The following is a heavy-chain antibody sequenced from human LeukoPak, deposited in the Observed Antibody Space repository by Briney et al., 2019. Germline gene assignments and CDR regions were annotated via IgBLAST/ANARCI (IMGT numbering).Heavy chain of an antibody. D-gene: IGHD2-2*01. CDR2: IYTSGST. J-gene: IGHJ4*02. Sequence: SETLSLTCTVSGGSISSYYWSWIRQPAGKGLEWIGRIYTSGSTSYNPSLKSRVTMSVDTSKNQFSLKLSSVTAADTAVYYCARAHSPYQGTSIHYYFDYWGQGTLVTVSS. V-gene: IGHV4-4*07. CDR3: ARAHSPYQGTSIHYYFDY. CDR1: GGSISSYY.